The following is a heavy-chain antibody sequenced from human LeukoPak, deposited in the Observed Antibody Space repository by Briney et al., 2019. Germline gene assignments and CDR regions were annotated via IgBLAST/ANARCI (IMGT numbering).Heavy chain of an antibody. V-gene: IGHV4-39*01. CDR1: GGSISSSSYF. Sequence: SESLSLTCTVSGGSISSSSYFWGWIRQPPGKGLEWIGSIFYSGSTYYNSSLNSRVTISIETSKNQFSLRLSSVTAADTAVYYCARQMNTVTADYWGQGTLVTVSS. CDR2: IFYSGST. CDR3: ARQMNTVTADY. J-gene: IGHJ4*02. D-gene: IGHD4-17*01.